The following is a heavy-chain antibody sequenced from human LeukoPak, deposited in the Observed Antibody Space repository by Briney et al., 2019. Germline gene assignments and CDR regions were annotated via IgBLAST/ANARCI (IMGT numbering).Heavy chain of an antibody. V-gene: IGHV3-7*01. CDR3: ARDLSYDILTGYYQGNYYFDY. CDR2: IKQDGSEK. CDR1: GGSISSYY. J-gene: IGHJ4*02. Sequence: PSETLSLTCTVSGGSISSYYWSWIRQAPGKGLEWVANIKQDGSEKYYVDSVKGRFTISRDNAKNSLYLQMNSLRAEDTAVYYCARDLSYDILTGYYQGNYYFDYWGQGTLVTVSS. D-gene: IGHD3-9*01.